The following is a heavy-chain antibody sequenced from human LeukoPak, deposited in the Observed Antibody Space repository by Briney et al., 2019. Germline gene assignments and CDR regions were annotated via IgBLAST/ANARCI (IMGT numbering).Heavy chain of an antibody. D-gene: IGHD5-12*01. CDR2: IIPIFGTA. Sequence: RASVKVSCKASGGTFSSYAISWVRQAPGQGLEWMGGIIPIFGTANYAQKFQGRVTITTDESTSTAYMELSSLRSEDTAVYYCARGVSGYVSHYWGQGTLVTVSS. J-gene: IGHJ4*02. CDR1: GGTFSSYA. CDR3: ARGVSGYVSHY. V-gene: IGHV1-69*05.